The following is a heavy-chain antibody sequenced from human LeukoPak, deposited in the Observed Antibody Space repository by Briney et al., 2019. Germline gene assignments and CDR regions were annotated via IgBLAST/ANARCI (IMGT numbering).Heavy chain of an antibody. CDR3: AKMAVAATGGDY. Sequence: GGSLRLSCATSGFTFNNYNMNWVRQAPGRALEWVSSITSSGTYIFYADSVKGRFTISRDNAKNSLYLQMNSLRAEDTAVYYCAKMAVAATGGDYWGQGTLVTVSS. CDR1: GFTFNNYN. D-gene: IGHD6-19*01. J-gene: IGHJ4*02. V-gene: IGHV3-21*01. CDR2: ITSSGTYI.